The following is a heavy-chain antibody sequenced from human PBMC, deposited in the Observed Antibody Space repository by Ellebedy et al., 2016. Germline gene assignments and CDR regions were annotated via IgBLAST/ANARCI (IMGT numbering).Heavy chain of an antibody. D-gene: IGHD5-12*01. CDR2: ISSDGNNK. Sequence: GGSLRLSXVASGFTFSSYGIHWVRQAPGKGLEWVSVISSDGNNKYYAISVKGRFTISRDDSKNTVYLQMNSLRPEDTAVYYCGRDLRGYNGFQDYWGQGTLVTVSS. CDR1: GFTFSSYG. V-gene: IGHV3-30*03. CDR3: GRDLRGYNGFQDY. J-gene: IGHJ4*02.